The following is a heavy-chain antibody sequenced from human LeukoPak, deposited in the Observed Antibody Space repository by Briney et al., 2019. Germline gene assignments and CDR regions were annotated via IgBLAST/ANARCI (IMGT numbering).Heavy chain of an antibody. D-gene: IGHD4-17*01. CDR1: GFTFSRYV. V-gene: IGHV3-21*01. J-gene: IGHJ4*02. Sequence: NPGGSLRLSCAASGFTFSRYVMSWVRQAPGKGLEWVSSISSTSSSIYYADSVKGRFTISRDNAKNSLYLQMNSLRAEDTAVYYCARGHYGDYVLDYWGQGTLVTVSS. CDR2: ISSTSSSI. CDR3: ARGHYGDYVLDY.